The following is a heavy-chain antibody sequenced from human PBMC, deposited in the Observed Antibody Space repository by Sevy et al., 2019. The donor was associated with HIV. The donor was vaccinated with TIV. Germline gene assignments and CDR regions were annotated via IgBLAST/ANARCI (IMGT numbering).Heavy chain of an antibody. V-gene: IGHV1-24*01. Sequence: ASVKVSCKVSGYTLNYFSMHWVRQAPGKGLEWMVSFDPEDGETLYAQKLQGRVTMTEDTSIDTAYMELNSLRSEDTAVYDCATTKDYYESSGCPFDYWGQGTLVTVSS. CDR1: GYTLNYFS. J-gene: IGHJ4*02. D-gene: IGHD3-22*01. CDR2: FDPEDGET. CDR3: ATTKDYYESSGCPFDY.